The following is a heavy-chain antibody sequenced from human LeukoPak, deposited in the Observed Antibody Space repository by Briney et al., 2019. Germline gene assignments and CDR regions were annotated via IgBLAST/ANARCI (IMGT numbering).Heavy chain of an antibody. D-gene: IGHD3-10*01. CDR3: ASSRYGSGSYLGDI. Sequence: ASVKVSCKASGYTFTGYYMHWVRQAPGQGLEWMGWINPNSGGTNYAQKFQGRVTMTRDTSISTAYMELSRLRSDDTAVYYCASSRYGSGSYLGDIWGQGTMVTVSS. CDR2: INPNSGGT. V-gene: IGHV1-2*02. CDR1: GYTFTGYY. J-gene: IGHJ3*02.